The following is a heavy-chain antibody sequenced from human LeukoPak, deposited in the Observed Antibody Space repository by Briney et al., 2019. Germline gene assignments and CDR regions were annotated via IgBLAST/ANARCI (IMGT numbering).Heavy chain of an antibody. V-gene: IGHV4-31*01. Sequence: SETLSLTCTVSGGSISSGAYYWSWVRHHPGKGLEWIGYIYYSGSTFYNPSLTSPVTISVDTSVNQFSLKLSSVTAADTAVYYCARVRHNWFDPWGQGTLVTVSS. CDR3: ARVRHNWFDP. CDR2: IYYSGST. CDR1: GGSISSGAYY. J-gene: IGHJ5*02.